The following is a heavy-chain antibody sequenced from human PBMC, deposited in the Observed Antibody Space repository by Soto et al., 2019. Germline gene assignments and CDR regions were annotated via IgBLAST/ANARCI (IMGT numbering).Heavy chain of an antibody. CDR3: ARDRIAAAGTSVWFDP. J-gene: IGHJ5*02. CDR2: INHSGST. V-gene: IGHV4-34*01. Sequence: SSETLSLTCAVYGGSFSGYYWSWIRQPPGKGLEWIGEINHSGSTNYNPSLKSRVTMSVDTSKNQFSLKLSSVTAADTAVYYCARDRIAAAGTSVWFDPWGQGTLVTVSS. D-gene: IGHD6-13*01. CDR1: GGSFSGYY.